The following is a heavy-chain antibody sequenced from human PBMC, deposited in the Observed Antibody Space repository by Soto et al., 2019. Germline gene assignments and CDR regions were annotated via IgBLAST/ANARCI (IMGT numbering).Heavy chain of an antibody. CDR1: GFTFSSYS. Sequence: EVQLVESGGGLVKPGGSLRLSCAASGFTFSSYSMNWVRQAPGKGLEWVSSISSSSSYIYYADSVKGQFTISRDNAKNSRCLQMNSVRAEDTAVYYCARDGAMREYPYYYYYYGMDVWGQGTTVTVSS. V-gene: IGHV3-21*01. CDR3: ARDGAMREYPYYYYYYGMDV. J-gene: IGHJ6*02. CDR2: ISSSSSYI. D-gene: IGHD2-2*01.